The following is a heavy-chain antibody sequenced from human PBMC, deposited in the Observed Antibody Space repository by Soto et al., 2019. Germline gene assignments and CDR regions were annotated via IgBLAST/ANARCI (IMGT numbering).Heavy chain of an antibody. Sequence: PGGSLRLSCAASGFTFSSYAMSWVRQAPVKGLEWVSAITGSGAGTYYAGSVRGRFTISRDNSKNTLYLQMNSLRAEDTAVYYCAKDSPIAARPDAFDIWGQGTMVTVSS. CDR3: AKDSPIAARPDAFDI. D-gene: IGHD6-6*01. J-gene: IGHJ3*02. CDR2: ITGSGAGT. CDR1: GFTFSSYA. V-gene: IGHV3-23*01.